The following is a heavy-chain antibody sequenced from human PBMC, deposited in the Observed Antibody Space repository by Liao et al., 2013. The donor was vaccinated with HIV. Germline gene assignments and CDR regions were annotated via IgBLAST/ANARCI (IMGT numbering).Heavy chain of an antibody. CDR2: IHGNGNVRT. CDR1: GGSIRNDF. V-gene: IGHV4-4*07. J-gene: IGHJ4*02. D-gene: IGHD5-18*01. CDR3: ARGGYNYGQYYFNY. Sequence: QLQESGPGLVKPSETLSLTCTVSGGSIRNDFWSWIRQSAGKGLEYIGRIHGNGNVRTAYNPSLESRVTISVDPSKNQFSLKLSSVTAADTAVYFCARGGYNYGQYYFNYWGQGTLVTVSS.